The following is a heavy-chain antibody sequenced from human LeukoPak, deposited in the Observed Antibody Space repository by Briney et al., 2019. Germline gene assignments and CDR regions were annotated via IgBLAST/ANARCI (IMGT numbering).Heavy chain of an antibody. V-gene: IGHV3-20*04. J-gene: IGHJ4*02. D-gene: IGHD7-27*01. CDR1: GFTFSAYA. CDR3: ARVWAWGSGNYFDN. CDR2: IRGDAGST. Sequence: PGGSLRLSCEASGFTFSAYAMTWVRQAPGKGLEWVSAIRGDAGSTGYADSVKGRFTISRDNAKNSLYLQMNSLRVEDTALYYCARVWAWGSGNYFDNWGQGTLVTVSS.